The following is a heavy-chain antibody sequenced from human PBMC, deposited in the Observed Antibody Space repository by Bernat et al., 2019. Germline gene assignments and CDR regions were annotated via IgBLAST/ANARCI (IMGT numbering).Heavy chain of an antibody. V-gene: IGHV1-46*01. Sequence: QVQLVQSGAEVKKPGASVKVSCKASGYTFTSYYMHWVRQAPGQGLEWMGIINPSGGSTSYAQKFQGRVTMTRDTSTRTVYMGLTSLRTEDTAVYYCARGRGGRERYGMDVWGQGTTVTVSS. D-gene: IGHD2-15*01. CDR1: GYTFTSYY. CDR2: INPSGGST. J-gene: IGHJ6*02. CDR3: ARGRGGRERYGMDV.